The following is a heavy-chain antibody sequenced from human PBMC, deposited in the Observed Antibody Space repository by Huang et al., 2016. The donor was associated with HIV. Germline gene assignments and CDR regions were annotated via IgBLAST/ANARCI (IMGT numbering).Heavy chain of an antibody. D-gene: IGHD3-22*01. CDR2: IYYSGST. CDR1: GGSISSGGYY. V-gene: IGHV4-30-4*08. J-gene: IGHJ1*01. CDR3: GRFSYYSDSTISQYLQL. Sequence: QVHLQESGPGLVKPSQTLSLTCTVSGGSISSGGYYWTWIRPPPGKGLEWIGYIYYSGSTYYNPSLKSRVTISVDTSKNQFSLKVTSMTAADTAVYYCGRFSYYSDSTISQYLQLWGQGALVTVSS.